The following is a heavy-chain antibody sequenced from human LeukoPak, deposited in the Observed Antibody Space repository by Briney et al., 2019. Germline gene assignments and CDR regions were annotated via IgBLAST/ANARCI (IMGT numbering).Heavy chain of an antibody. CDR1: GYSISSGYY. V-gene: IGHV4-38-2*02. CDR2: IYHSGST. J-gene: IGHJ4*02. Sequence: PSETLSLTCTVSGYSISSGYYWGWIRQPPGKGLEWIGSIYHSGSTYYNPSLKSRVTISVDTSKNQFSLKMRSVTAEDTAVYYCARDRRDTSMVWDYWGQGTLVTVSS. CDR3: ARDRRDTSMVWDY. D-gene: IGHD5-18*01.